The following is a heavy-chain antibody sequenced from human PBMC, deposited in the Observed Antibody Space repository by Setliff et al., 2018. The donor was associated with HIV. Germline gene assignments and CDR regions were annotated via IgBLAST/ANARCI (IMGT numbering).Heavy chain of an antibody. J-gene: IGHJ4*02. Sequence: VASVKVSCKASGGAFSTFAFNWVRQAPGQGLEWMGGIIPIYGTANYAQRFLGRATITAVGSSSTMELTSLRSEDTAVYYWARKEEYFDYWGQGTLVTGSA. CDR1: GGAFSTFA. CDR2: IIPIYGTA. CDR3: ARKEEYFDY. V-gene: IGHV1-69*13.